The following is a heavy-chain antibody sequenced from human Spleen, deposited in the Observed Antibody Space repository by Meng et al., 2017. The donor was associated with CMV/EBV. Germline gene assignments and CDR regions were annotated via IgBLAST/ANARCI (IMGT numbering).Heavy chain of an antibody. V-gene: IGHV3-48*04. J-gene: IGHJ4*02. CDR3: ARVAQIPSKNRNTVYYYFDY. D-gene: IGHD3-16*02. Sequence: GGSLRLSCAASGFTFSSYSMNWVRQAPGKGLEWVSYISSSSSTIYYADSVKGRFTISRDNAKNSLYLQMNSLRAEDTAVYYCARVAQIPSKNRNTVYYYFDYWGQGTLVTVSS. CDR2: ISSSSSTI. CDR1: GFTFSSYS.